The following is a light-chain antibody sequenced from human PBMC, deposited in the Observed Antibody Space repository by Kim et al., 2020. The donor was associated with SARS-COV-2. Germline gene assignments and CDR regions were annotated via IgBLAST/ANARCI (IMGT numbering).Light chain of an antibody. CDR2: DVS. J-gene: IGLJ2*01. CDR1: SSDVGGYNY. V-gene: IGLV2-14*03. Sequence: GQSNTIACTGTSSDVGGYNYVSWYQQHPGKAPKLKIYDVSKRPSGVSNRFSGSKSGNTASLTISGLQAEDEADYYCSSYTSSNTVVFGGGTKVTVL. CDR3: SSYTSSNTVV.